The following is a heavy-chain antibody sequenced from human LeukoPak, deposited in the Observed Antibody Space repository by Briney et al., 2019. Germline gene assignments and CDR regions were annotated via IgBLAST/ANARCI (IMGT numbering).Heavy chain of an antibody. D-gene: IGHD2/OR15-2a*01. CDR1: GYTFTSYG. CDR3: ARDYRTTKYNWFDP. CDR2: ISAYNGNT. V-gene: IGHV1-18*01. Sequence: ASVKVSCKASGYTFTSYGISWVRQAPGQGLEWMGWISAYNGNTNYAQKLQGRVTMTTDTSTSTAYMELRSLRSDDTAVYYCARDYRTTKYNWFDPWGQGTLVTVSS. J-gene: IGHJ5*02.